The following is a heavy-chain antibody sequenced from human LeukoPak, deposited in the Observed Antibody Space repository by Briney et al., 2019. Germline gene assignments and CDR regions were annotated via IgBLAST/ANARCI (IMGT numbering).Heavy chain of an antibody. D-gene: IGHD3-16*01. V-gene: IGHV1-8*01. J-gene: IGHJ4*02. CDR3: ARGPDYVWGSSPLFDY. Sequence: GASVTVSFKASVYTFTIYDINWVRQATGQGREWVGWMNPNSGNTGYTQKFQGRVTMTRNTSISTAYMELSNLRSEDTAVYYCARGPDYVWGSSPLFDYWGQGTLVTVSS. CDR1: VYTFTIYD. CDR2: MNPNSGNT.